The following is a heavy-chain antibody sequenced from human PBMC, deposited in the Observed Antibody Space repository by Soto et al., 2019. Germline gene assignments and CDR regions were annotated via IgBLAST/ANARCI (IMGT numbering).Heavy chain of an antibody. D-gene: IGHD3-3*01. Sequence: EVQLVESGGGSVKPGGSLRLSCAASGFTFSNAWMSWVRQGPGKGLEWVGRIKSQTDGGTIDYAAPVKGRFTISRDESENTLYLQMNSLKTEDTAVYYCATVWSVYSAEMHVWGKGTTVAVSS. CDR1: GFTFSNAW. CDR3: ATVWSVYSAEMHV. J-gene: IGHJ6*04. V-gene: IGHV3-15*01. CDR2: IKSQTDGGTI.